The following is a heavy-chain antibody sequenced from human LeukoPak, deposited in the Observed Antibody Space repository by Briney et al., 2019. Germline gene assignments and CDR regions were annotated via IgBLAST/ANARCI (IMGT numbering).Heavy chain of an antibody. CDR1: GFTFSSHD. CDR2: IGTAGDT. J-gene: IGHJ4*02. CDR3: ARGGTVWNFDY. D-gene: IGHD1-1*01. V-gene: IGHV3-13*01. Sequence: GGSLRLSCAASGFTFSSHDMHWVRQATGKGLEWVSTIGTAGDTYYPGSVKGRFTISRENAKNSLYLQMNILKAGDTAVYYCARGGTVWNFDYWGQGTLVTVSS.